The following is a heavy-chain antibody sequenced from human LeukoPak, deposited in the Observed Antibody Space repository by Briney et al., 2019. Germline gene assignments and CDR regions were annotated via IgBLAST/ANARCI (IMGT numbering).Heavy chain of an antibody. D-gene: IGHD2-15*01. Sequence: GESLKISCKGSGYSFTTYWIGWVRQMPGKGLEWMGIIYPGDSDSRYSPSFQGQVTISADKSISTAYLQWSSLKASDTAMYYCARRGYCSGDNCFSAAFGVWGQGTMVTVSS. J-gene: IGHJ3*01. V-gene: IGHV5-51*01. CDR1: GYSFTTYW. CDR3: ARRGYCSGDNCFSAAFGV. CDR2: IYPGDSDS.